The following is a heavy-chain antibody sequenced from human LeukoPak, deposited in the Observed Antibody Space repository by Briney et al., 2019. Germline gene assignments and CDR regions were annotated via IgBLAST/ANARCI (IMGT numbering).Heavy chain of an antibody. D-gene: IGHD3-16*01. CDR3: ARERGRYYFDY. V-gene: IGHV3-30-3*01. Sequence: PGRSLRLSCAASGFTFSSYAMHWVRQAPGKGLEWVAVISYDGSNKYYADSVKGRFTISRDNSKNTLYLQMNSLRAEDTAVYYCARERGRYYFDYWGQGTLVTVSS. J-gene: IGHJ4*02. CDR2: ISYDGSNK. CDR1: GFTFSSYA.